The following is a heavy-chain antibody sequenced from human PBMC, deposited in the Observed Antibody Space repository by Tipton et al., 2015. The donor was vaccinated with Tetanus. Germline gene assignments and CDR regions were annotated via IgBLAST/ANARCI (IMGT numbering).Heavy chain of an antibody. V-gene: IGHV4-39*01. CDR3: ASGSALDY. Sequence: TLSLTCSVSGGSVYNRNYYWGWIRQPPGKGLEWIGSMYYSGTTYYHPSLKTRVTLSVDTSKNQFSLNVRSVTAADTAVYYCASGSALDYWGQGTLVAVSS. CDR2: MYYSGTT. D-gene: IGHD6-25*01. J-gene: IGHJ4*02. CDR1: GGSVYNRNYY.